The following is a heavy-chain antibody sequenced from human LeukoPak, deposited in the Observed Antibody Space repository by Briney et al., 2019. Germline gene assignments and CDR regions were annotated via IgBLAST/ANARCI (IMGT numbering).Heavy chain of an antibody. D-gene: IGHD3-3*01. CDR1: GYTFTGYY. Sequence: GASVKVSCKASGYTFTGYYMHWVRQAPGQGLEWMGWINPNSGGTNYAQKFQGRVTMTRDTSISTAYMELSRLRSDDTAVYYCARAPPSLRFLEWLHYGYWGQGTLVTVSS. CDR2: INPNSGGT. V-gene: IGHV1-2*02. CDR3: ARAPPSLRFLEWLHYGY. J-gene: IGHJ4*02.